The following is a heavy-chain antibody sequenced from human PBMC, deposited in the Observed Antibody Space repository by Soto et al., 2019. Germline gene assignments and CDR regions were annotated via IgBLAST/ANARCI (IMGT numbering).Heavy chain of an antibody. CDR1: GYTFTSYD. J-gene: IGHJ6*03. CDR3: ARTLKTYYYYYYYMDV. Sequence: ASVKVSCKASGYTFTSYDINWVRQATGQGLEWMGWMNPNSGNTGYAQKFQGRVTMTRNTSISTAYMELSSLRSEDTAVYYCARTLKTYYYYYYYMDVWGKGTTVTVSS. CDR2: MNPNSGNT. V-gene: IGHV1-8*01.